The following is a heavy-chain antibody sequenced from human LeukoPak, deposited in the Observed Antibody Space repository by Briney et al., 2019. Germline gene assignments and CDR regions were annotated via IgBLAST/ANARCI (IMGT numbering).Heavy chain of an antibody. D-gene: IGHD2-15*01. CDR3: AKDIVVVVSARGPFDY. CDR1: GFTFSSYA. J-gene: IGHJ4*02. Sequence: QTGGSLRLSCAASGFTFSSYAMSWVRQAPGKGLEWVSAISGSGGTTYYADSVKGRFTISRDNSKNTLYLQMNSLRAEDTAVYYCAKDIVVVVSARGPFDYWGQGTLVTVSS. V-gene: IGHV3-23*01. CDR2: ISGSGGTT.